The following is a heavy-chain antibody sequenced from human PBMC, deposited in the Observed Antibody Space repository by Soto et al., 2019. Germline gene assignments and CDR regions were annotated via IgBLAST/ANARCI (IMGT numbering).Heavy chain of an antibody. D-gene: IGHD3-3*01. V-gene: IGHV5-51*01. Sequence: GESLKISCNGSGYNFAGYWIAWVLQMPGKGLELMGIIYPSDSDTRYRPSFQGQVTISAGKSISSAYLQWSSLRASDTAMYYCARGGVSTRTFDYWGQGTPVTVSS. CDR3: ARGGVSTRTFDY. CDR1: GYNFAGYW. J-gene: IGHJ4*02. CDR2: IYPSDSDT.